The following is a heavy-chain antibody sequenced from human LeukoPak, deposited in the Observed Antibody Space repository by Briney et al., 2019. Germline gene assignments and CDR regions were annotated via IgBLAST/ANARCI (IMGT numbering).Heavy chain of an antibody. Sequence: SETLSLTCAVYGGSFSGYYWSWIRQPPGKGLEWIGEINHSGSTNYNSSLKSRVTISVDTSKNQFSLKLSSVTAADTAVYYCARPAYSSGYGGFDYWGQGTLVTVSS. CDR3: ARPAYSSGYGGFDY. V-gene: IGHV4-34*01. CDR1: GGSFSGYY. CDR2: INHSGST. D-gene: IGHD6-19*01. J-gene: IGHJ4*02.